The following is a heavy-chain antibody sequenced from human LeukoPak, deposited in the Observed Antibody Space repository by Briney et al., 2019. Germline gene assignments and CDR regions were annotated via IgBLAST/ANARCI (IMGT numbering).Heavy chain of an antibody. V-gene: IGHV4-59*01. CDR3: ARHCGGDCYSKHFDY. Sequence: SETLSLTCTVSGGSISSYYWSWIRQPPGKGLEWIGYIYYSGSTNYNPSLKRRVTISVDTSKNQFSLKLSSVTAADTAVYYCARHCGGDCYSKHFDYWGQGTLVTVSS. CDR1: GGSISSYY. CDR2: IYYSGST. J-gene: IGHJ4*02. D-gene: IGHD2-21*02.